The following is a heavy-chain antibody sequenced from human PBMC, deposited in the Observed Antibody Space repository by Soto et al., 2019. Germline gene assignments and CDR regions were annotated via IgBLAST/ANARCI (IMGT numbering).Heavy chain of an antibody. CDR3: ASAGYSSGWYSFDI. D-gene: IGHD6-19*01. J-gene: IGHJ3*02. V-gene: IGHV3-48*01. Sequence: EVQLVESGGGLVQPGGSLRLSCAASGFTFSSYSMNWVRQAPGKGLEWVSYISSSSSTIYYADSVKGRFTISRDNAKNPLYLQMNSLRAEDTAVYYCASAGYSSGWYSFDIWGQGTIVTVSS. CDR1: GFTFSSYS. CDR2: ISSSSSTI.